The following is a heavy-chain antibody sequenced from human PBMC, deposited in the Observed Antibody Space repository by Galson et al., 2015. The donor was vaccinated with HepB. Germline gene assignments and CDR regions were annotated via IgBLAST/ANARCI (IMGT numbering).Heavy chain of an antibody. CDR3: AADASYYYDSSGYAVGDAFDI. V-gene: IGHV1-58*01. CDR2: IVVGSGNT. CDR1: GFTFTSSA. Sequence: SVKVSCKASGFTFTSSAVQWVRQARGQRLEWIGWIVVGSGNTNYAQKFQVRVTITRDMSTSTAYMELSSLRSEDTAVYYCAADASYYYDSSGYAVGDAFDIWGQGTMVTVSS. J-gene: IGHJ3*02. D-gene: IGHD3-22*01.